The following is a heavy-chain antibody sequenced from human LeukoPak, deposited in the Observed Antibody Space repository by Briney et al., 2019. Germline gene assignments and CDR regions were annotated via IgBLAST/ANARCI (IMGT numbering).Heavy chain of an antibody. CDR3: ARDRQVAATGLFSGWLDP. V-gene: IGHV4-31*03. D-gene: IGHD2-15*01. J-gene: IGHJ5*02. CDR1: GGSISSGGYY. Sequence: SETLSLTCTVSGGSISSGGYYWSWIRQHPGKGLEWIGYIYYSGSTYYNPSLKSRVTISVDTSKNQFSLKLSSVTAADTAVYYCARDRQVAATGLFSGWLDPWGQGTLVTVSS. CDR2: IYYSGST.